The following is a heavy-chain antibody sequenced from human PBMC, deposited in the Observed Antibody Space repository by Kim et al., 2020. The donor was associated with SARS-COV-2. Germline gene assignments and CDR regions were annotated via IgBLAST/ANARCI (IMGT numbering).Heavy chain of an antibody. V-gene: IGHV1-69*04. CDR1: GGTFSSYA. D-gene: IGHD3-10*01. CDR2: IIPILGIA. Sequence: SVKVSCKASGGTFSSYAISWVRQAPGQGLEWMGRIIPILGIANYAQKFQGRVTITADKSTSTAYMELSSLRSEDTAVYYCARASDYYGSGSCDYWGQGTLVTVSS. CDR3: ARASDYYGSGSCDY. J-gene: IGHJ4*02.